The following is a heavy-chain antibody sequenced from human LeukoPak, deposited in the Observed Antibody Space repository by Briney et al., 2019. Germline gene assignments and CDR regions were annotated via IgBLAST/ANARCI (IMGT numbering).Heavy chain of an antibody. V-gene: IGHV3-30*02. Sequence: PGGSLRLSCAASGFTFRTYAMHWVRQAPGKGLEWVASIRYDGNNEYYGDSVKGRFTISRDNSKNTLYLQMNSLRVEDTAVYNCAKDGGPRFGVGYYYMDVWGKGTTVTVSS. CDR2: IRYDGNNE. D-gene: IGHD2-8*01. J-gene: IGHJ6*03. CDR3: AKDGGPRFGVGYYYMDV. CDR1: GFTFRTYA.